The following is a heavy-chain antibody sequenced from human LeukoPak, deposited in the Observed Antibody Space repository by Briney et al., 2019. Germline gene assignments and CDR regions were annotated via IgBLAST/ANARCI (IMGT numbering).Heavy chain of an antibody. V-gene: IGHV3-74*01. J-gene: IGHJ4*02. CDR2: INSDGSDT. CDR3: AWDLNRRVFTDY. CDR1: GFTLSSYW. Sequence: GGSLRLSCAASGFTLSSYWMHWVRQAPGKGLVWVSRINSDGSDTIYGDSVKGRFTISRDNAKNTLYLQMDSLRAEDTAVYYCAWDLNRRVFTDYWGQGTLVTVSS.